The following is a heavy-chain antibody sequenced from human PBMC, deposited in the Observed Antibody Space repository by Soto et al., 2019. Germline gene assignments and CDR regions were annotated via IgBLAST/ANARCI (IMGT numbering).Heavy chain of an antibody. V-gene: IGHV4-34*01. CDR2: INYSGST. CDR3: ARARFDL. J-gene: IGHJ5*02. Sequence: SETLSLTCAVYGGSLNTNFWSWIRQPPGKGLEWIGEINYSGSTKYNPSLKNRVTISVDASKNQFSLKVNSVTAADTAVYYCARARFDLWGQGTLVTVSS. CDR1: GGSLNTNF.